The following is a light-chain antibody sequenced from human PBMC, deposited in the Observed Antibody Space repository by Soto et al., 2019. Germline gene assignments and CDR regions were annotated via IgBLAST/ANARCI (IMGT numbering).Light chain of an antibody. CDR1: HSINSNS. CDR2: GAS. V-gene: IGKV3-20*01. J-gene: IGKJ1*01. CDR3: QQYGSSPAT. Sequence: ENVLMQSPGTRSLSPGERASLSCRVRHSINSNSLAWYQQNPGQAPRLLSSGASSRAPGAPDRCSGRGPGTDFPPTISRLEPEDFAVYYCQQYGSSPATFGQGPKVDTK.